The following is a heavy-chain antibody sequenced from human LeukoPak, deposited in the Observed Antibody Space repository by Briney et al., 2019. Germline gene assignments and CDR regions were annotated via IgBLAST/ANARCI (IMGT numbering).Heavy chain of an antibody. V-gene: IGHV4-30-2*01. Sequence: SQTPSLTCTVSGGSISSGGYYWSWIRQPPGKGLEWIGYIYHSGSTYYIPSLKSRVTISVDRSKNQFSLKLSSVTAADTAVYYCARDGGLRAVWGQGTLVTVSS. D-gene: IGHD3-16*01. CDR3: ARDGGLRAV. J-gene: IGHJ4*02. CDR1: GGSISSGGYY. CDR2: IYHSGST.